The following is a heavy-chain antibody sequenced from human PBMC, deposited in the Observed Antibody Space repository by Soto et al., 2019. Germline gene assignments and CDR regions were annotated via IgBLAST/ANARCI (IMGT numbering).Heavy chain of an antibody. D-gene: IGHD5-12*01. CDR1: GFTFSTYA. CDR2: VSSGGGT. CDR3: AKRRGAGGHVDS. J-gene: IGHJ4*02. Sequence: EVELLASGGCLVQPAGSLRLSCAASGFTFSTYAMGWVRQAPGTGLEWVSVVSSGGGTHYADSVKGRFTVSRDNSKNTLSLQINSLRADDTAVYYCAKRRGAGGHVDSFGQGDLVTVSS. V-gene: IGHV3-23*01.